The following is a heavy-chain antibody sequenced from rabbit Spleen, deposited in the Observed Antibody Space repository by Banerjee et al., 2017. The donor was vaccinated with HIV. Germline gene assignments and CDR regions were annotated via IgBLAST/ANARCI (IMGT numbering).Heavy chain of an antibody. CDR1: GFSFSGNYW. CDR2: IYGGSSGST. J-gene: IGHJ4*01. Sequence: QSLEESGGDLVKPGASLTLTCTASGFSFSGNYWMCWVRQAPGKGLEWIACIYGGSSGSTYYASWAKGRFTISKTSSTTVTLQMTSLTAADTATYFCARDDGGRRDSILAFDLWGQGTLVTVS. CDR3: ARDDGGRRDSILAFDL. D-gene: IGHD4-2*01. V-gene: IGHV1S40*01.